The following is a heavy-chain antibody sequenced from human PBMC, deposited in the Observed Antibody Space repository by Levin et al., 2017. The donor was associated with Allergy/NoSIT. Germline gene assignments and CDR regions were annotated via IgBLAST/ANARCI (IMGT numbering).Heavy chain of an antibody. Sequence: SQTLSLTCSVSGGSVGTGDFYWTWFRQPPGKGLEWIGYFYYSGSTLYNSSLKSRVSIELDTSNNQFSLNLHSVTAADTAVYYCARGLLQSAGFFDYWGQGTLVSVSS. CDR1: GGSVGTGDFY. CDR2: FYYSGST. J-gene: IGHJ4*02. CDR3: ARGLLQSAGFFDY. D-gene: IGHD5-24*01. V-gene: IGHV4-30-4*01.